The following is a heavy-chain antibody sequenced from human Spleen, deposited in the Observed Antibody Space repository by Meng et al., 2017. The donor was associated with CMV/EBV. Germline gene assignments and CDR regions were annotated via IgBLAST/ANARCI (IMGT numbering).Heavy chain of an antibody. Sequence: CATSGFIFRNYDMHWVRQAPGKGLEWVAVIWYDETNEYYADSVKGRFTVSRDNSKDTIYLQMDSLRVEDTAQYHCAKDHDSGYGFELGGQGTLVTVSS. CDR2: IWYDETNE. CDR1: GFIFRNYD. D-gene: IGHD2-15*01. J-gene: IGHJ4*02. CDR3: AKDHDSGYGFEL. V-gene: IGHV3-33*03.